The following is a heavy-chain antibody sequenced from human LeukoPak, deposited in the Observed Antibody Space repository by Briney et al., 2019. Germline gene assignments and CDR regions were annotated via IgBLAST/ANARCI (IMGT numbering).Heavy chain of an antibody. D-gene: IGHD3-22*01. Sequence: PSETLSLTCTVSGGSISSYYWSWIRQSPGKGLEWIGSIYHSGSTYYNPSLKSRVTMSVDTSKKQFSLNLSSVTAADTAVYYCARTKSGDSSGYYPEYFDYWGQGTLVTVSS. CDR1: GGSISSYY. CDR3: ARTKSGDSSGYYPEYFDY. J-gene: IGHJ4*02. CDR2: IYHSGST. V-gene: IGHV4-59*04.